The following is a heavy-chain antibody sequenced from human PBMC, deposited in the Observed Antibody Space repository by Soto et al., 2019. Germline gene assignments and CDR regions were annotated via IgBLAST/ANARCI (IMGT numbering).Heavy chain of an antibody. J-gene: IGHJ6*02. D-gene: IGHD6-13*01. V-gene: IGHV3-21*01. Sequence: GESLKISCAASGFTFSSYSMNWVRQAPGKGLEWVSSISSSSSYIYYADSVKGRFTISRDNAKNSLYLQMNSLRAEDTAVYYCARDLAAAGVYYYYGMDVWGQGTTVTVSS. CDR1: GFTFSSYS. CDR2: ISSSSSYI. CDR3: ARDLAAAGVYYYYGMDV.